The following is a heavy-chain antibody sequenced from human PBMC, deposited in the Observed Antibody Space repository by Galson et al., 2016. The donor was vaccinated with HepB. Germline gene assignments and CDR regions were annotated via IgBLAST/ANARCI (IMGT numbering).Heavy chain of an antibody. CDR3: ARGGNIVAPY. Sequence: SLRLSCAASGFTFSSYWMHWVRQAPGKGLVWVSRIKSDVSSTTYADSMKGRFTISRDNAKNTLYLQMNSLRAEDTAVYYCARGGNIVAPYWGQGTLVTVSS. CDR2: IKSDVSST. CDR1: GFTFSSYW. J-gene: IGHJ4*02. V-gene: IGHV3-74*03. D-gene: IGHD5-12*01.